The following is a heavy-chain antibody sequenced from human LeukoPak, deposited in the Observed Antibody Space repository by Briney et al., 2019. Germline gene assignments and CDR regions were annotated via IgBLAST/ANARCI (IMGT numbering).Heavy chain of an antibody. D-gene: IGHD6-19*01. Sequence: GGSLRLSWAASGFMFGSYAMHWVCQAPGKGLEWVAVISYEGTNKHYADSVKGRVTISRDNPKNTLYLQMDSLRAEDTAVYYCARVRAASGWYNVDYWGQGTLVTVSS. CDR1: GFMFGSYA. CDR2: ISYEGTNK. J-gene: IGHJ4*02. CDR3: ARVRAASGWYNVDY. V-gene: IGHV3-30*04.